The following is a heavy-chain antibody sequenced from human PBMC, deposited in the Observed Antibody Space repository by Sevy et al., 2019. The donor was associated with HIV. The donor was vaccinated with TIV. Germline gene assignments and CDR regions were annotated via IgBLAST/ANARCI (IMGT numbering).Heavy chain of an antibody. V-gene: IGHV1-69*13. CDR3: ARESTKDIVVVPAFDP. Sequence: SVKVSCKASGGTFSSYAISWVRQAPGQGLEWMGGIIPIFGTANYAQKFQGRVTITADESTSTAYMELSSLRSEDTAVYYCARESTKDIVVVPAFDPWGQGTLVTVSS. D-gene: IGHD2-2*01. CDR1: GGTFSSYA. CDR2: IIPIFGTA. J-gene: IGHJ5*02.